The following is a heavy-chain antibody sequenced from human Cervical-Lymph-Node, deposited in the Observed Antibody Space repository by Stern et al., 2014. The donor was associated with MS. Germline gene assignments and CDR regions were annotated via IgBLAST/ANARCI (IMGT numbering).Heavy chain of an antibody. D-gene: IGHD1-7*01. CDR1: GFTFSDYY. CDR3: ATYNWHYGDSFDY. Sequence: VQLVESGGGLVKPGGSLRLSCAASGFTFSDYYMTWIRQAPGKGLEWVSFISDAGGTIDYADSVKGRFTISRDNAKHSLLLQMNSLRADDTAVYYCATYNWHYGDSFDYWGQGTLVTVSS. CDR2: ISDAGGTI. V-gene: IGHV3-11*01. J-gene: IGHJ4*02.